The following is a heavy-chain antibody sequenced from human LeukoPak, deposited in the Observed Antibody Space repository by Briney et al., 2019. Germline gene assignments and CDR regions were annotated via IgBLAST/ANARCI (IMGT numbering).Heavy chain of an antibody. J-gene: IGHJ3*02. V-gene: IGHV4-38-2*01. CDR1: GYSISSAYY. Sequence: SETLSLTCAVSGYSISSAYYWGWIRQPPGKGLEWIGTIYHSGSTYYNPSLKSRVTISVDTPQNQFSLKLSSVTAADTAVYYCARHRTDDYGVMNAFDIWGQGTMVTVSS. D-gene: IGHD4-17*01. CDR2: IYHSGST. CDR3: ARHRTDDYGVMNAFDI.